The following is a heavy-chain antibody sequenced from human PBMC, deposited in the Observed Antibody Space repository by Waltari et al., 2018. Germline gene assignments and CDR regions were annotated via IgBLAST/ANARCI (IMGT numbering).Heavy chain of an antibody. CDR3: AREGYSSYFDY. Sequence: EVQLVESGGGLVQSGGSLRLSCAASGFIFSNYEFNWVRQAPGKGLEWLSYISSSGGSIKYADSLKGRFTVSRDNARNSLHLQMNSLRAEDTAVYYCAREGYSSYFDYWGQGALVTVSS. J-gene: IGHJ4*02. CDR1: GFIFSNYE. CDR2: ISSSGGSI. V-gene: IGHV3-48*03. D-gene: IGHD5-18*01.